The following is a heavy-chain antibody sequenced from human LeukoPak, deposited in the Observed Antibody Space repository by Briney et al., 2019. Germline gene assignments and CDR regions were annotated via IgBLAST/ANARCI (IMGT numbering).Heavy chain of an antibody. D-gene: IGHD6-13*01. Sequence: ASVKVSCKASGYTFTSYGISWVRQAPGQGLEWMGWISAYNGNTNYAQKLQGRVTMTTDTSTSTAYMELRSLSSDDTAVYYCARDEDPGYSSSWIDYWGQGTLVTVSS. J-gene: IGHJ4*02. CDR2: ISAYNGNT. V-gene: IGHV1-18*01. CDR3: ARDEDPGYSSSWIDY. CDR1: GYTFTSYG.